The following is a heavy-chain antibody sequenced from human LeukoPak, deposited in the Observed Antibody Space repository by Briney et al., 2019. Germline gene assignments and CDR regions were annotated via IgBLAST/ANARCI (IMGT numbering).Heavy chain of an antibody. J-gene: IGHJ4*02. V-gene: IGHV1-69*05. CDR1: GGTFSSYA. Sequence: ASVKVSCKASGGTFSSYAISWVRQPPAQGLEWMGRIIPIFGTANYAQKFQGRVTITTDESTSTAYMELSSLRSEDTAVYYCARDRGYGGNSGSDYWGQGTLVTVSS. CDR3: ARDRGYGGNSGSDY. CDR2: IIPIFGTA. D-gene: IGHD4-23*01.